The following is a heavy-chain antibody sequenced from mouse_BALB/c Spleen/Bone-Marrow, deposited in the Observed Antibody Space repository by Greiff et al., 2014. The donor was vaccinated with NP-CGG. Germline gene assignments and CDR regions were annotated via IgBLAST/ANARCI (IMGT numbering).Heavy chain of an antibody. Sequence: EVQLVESGGGLVQPGGSRKLSCAASGFTFSSFGMHWVRQAPEKGLEWVAYISSGSSTIYYADTVKGRFTISRDNPKNTLFLQMTSLRSEGTAMYYCARLRRYYGYFDYWGQGTTLTVSS. V-gene: IGHV5-17*02. CDR2: ISSGSSTI. CDR1: GFTFSSFG. J-gene: IGHJ2*01. CDR3: ARLRRYYGYFDY. D-gene: IGHD1-1*01.